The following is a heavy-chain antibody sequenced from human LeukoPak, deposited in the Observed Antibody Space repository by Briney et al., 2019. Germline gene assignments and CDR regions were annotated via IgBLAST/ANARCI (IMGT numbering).Heavy chain of an antibody. CDR2: INPYSGDT. V-gene: IGHV1-2*06. Sequence: ASVKVSCKASGSTFTGYHIHWVRQAPGQGLEWMGRINPYSGDTNFAQKFQGRVTMTRYTSITTAYMDLSSLTPDDTAVYFCARDQGSLTRSWYTGYWGQGTQVTVSS. CDR1: GSTFTGYH. D-gene: IGHD6-13*01. CDR3: ARDQGSLTRSWYTGY. J-gene: IGHJ4*02.